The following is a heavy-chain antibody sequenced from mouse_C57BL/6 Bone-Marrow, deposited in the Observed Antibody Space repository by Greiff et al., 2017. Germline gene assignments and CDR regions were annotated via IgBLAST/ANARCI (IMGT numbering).Heavy chain of an antibody. D-gene: IGHD2-5*01. J-gene: IGHJ3*01. CDR3: ARSGSYSNYFAWFAY. Sequence: VQLQQSGAELARPGASVKLSCKASGYTFTSYGISWVKQRTGQGLEWIGEIYPRSGNTYYNEKFKGKDTLTADKSSSTAYMELRSLTSEDYAVXFCARSGSYSNYFAWFAYWGQGTLVTVSA. CDR1: GYTFTSYG. CDR2: IYPRSGNT. V-gene: IGHV1-81*01.